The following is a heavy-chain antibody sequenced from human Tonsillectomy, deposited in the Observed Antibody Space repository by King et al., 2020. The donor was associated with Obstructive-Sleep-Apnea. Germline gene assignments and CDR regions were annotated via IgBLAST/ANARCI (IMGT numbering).Heavy chain of an antibody. D-gene: IGHD3-22*01. V-gene: IGHV3-30*04. CDR3: ARNPLLSSGCSCFDY. CDR2: ISDDGSNK. CDR1: TFTFSNYA. Sequence: VQLVESGGGVVQPGRSLRLSCAASTFTFSNYAMHWVRQAPGKGLEWVAVISDDGSNKNYADSVKGRFTISRDNSKNTLYLQMNSLRAEDTAVFYCARNPLLSSGCSCFDYWGQGNLGTGSS. J-gene: IGHJ4*02.